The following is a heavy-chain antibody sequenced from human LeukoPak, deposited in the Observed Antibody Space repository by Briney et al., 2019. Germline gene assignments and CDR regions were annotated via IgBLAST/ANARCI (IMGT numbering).Heavy chain of an antibody. V-gene: IGHV3-33*06. D-gene: IGHD3-3*01. CDR3: AKSRGDDFWSGYPTPYFDY. CDR1: GITFSASG. J-gene: IGHJ4*02. Sequence: PGGSLRLSCAASGITFSASGMHWVRQAPGKGLEWVAMIWSDGSNQYYADSVKGRFTISRDNSKNTVYLQMNSLRAEDTAVYYCAKSRGDDFWSGYPTPYFDYWGQGTLVTVSS. CDR2: IWSDGSNQ.